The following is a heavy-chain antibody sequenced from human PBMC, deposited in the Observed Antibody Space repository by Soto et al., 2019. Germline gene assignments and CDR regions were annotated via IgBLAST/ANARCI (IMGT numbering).Heavy chain of an antibody. Sequence: GESLKISCQGSGYSFTSYWIGWVRQMPGKGLEWMGIIYPGDSGTRYSPSFQGQVTISADKSISTAYLQWSSLKASDTAMYYCARHLLTSSRGDYYYDGMDVWGQGTTVTVSS. D-gene: IGHD2-2*01. J-gene: IGHJ6*02. CDR2: IYPGDSGT. V-gene: IGHV5-51*01. CDR1: GYSFTSYW. CDR3: ARHLLTSSRGDYYYDGMDV.